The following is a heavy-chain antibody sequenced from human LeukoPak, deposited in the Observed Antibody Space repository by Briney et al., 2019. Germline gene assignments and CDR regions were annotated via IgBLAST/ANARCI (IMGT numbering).Heavy chain of an antibody. J-gene: IGHJ4*02. V-gene: IGHV3-74*01. CDR2: INTDGSST. D-gene: IGHD6-13*01. Sequence: PGGSLRLSCAASGFTFSSYWMHWVRQAPGKGLVWVSRINTDGSSTSYADSVKGRFTISRDNAKNALYLQMNSLRAEDTAVYYCARDLYSSSWYAFWVAYWGQGTLVTVSS. CDR3: ARDLYSSSWYAFWVAY. CDR1: GFTFSSYW.